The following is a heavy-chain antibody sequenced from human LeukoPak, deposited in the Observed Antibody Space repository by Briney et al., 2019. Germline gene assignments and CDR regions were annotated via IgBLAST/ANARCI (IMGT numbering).Heavy chain of an antibody. J-gene: IGHJ4*02. V-gene: IGHV3-33*01. CDR1: GFTFSNYG. D-gene: IGHD3-10*01. CDR3: AGNYGPYYFDY. CDR2: IWYDGSNK. Sequence: GGSLRLSCAASGFTFSNYGMHWVPQAPGKGLEWVAVIWYDGSNKYYADSVKGRFTISRDNSKNTLYLQMNSLRAEDTAVYYCAGNYGPYYFDYWGQGTLVTVSS.